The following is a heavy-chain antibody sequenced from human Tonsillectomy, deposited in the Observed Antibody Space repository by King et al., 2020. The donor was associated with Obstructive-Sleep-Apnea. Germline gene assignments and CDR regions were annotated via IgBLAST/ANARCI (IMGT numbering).Heavy chain of an antibody. J-gene: IGHJ4*02. D-gene: IGHD2-15*01. CDR3: ARVRCSGGSCYSGDLFDY. V-gene: IGHV3-21*01. CDR1: GFTFSSYS. Sequence: VQLVESGGGLVKPGGSLRLSCAASGFTFSSYSMSWVRQAPGKGLEWVSSISSSSTYIYYADSVKGRFTISRDNAKNSLYLQMNSLRAEDPAVYYCARVRCSGGSCYSGDLFDYWGQGTLVTVSS. CDR2: ISSSSTYI.